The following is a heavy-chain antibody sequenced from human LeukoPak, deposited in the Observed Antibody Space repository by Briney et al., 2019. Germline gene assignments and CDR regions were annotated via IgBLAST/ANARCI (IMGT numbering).Heavy chain of an antibody. CDR2: IYYSGST. V-gene: IGHV4-31*03. Sequence: PSETLSLTCTVSGGSISSGGYYWSWIRQHPGKGLEWIGYIYYSGSTYYNPSLKCRVTISVDTSKNQFSLKLSSVTAADTAVYYCARDGVGYGDYGYFDYWGQGTLVTVSS. CDR1: GGSISSGGYY. J-gene: IGHJ4*02. CDR3: ARDGVGYGDYGYFDY. D-gene: IGHD4-17*01.